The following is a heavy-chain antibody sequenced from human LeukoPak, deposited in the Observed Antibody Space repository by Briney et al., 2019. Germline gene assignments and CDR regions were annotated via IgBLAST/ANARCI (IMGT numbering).Heavy chain of an antibody. CDR1: GGSISSSSYF. D-gene: IGHD5-12*01. Sequence: SETLSLTCTVSGGSISSSSYFWGWIRQPPGKGLEWIGSINYSGSTHYNPSHKSRLTISVDTSKNRFSLKLTSVTAADTAVYYCARHGRPGYGGYENAFDIWGQGTMVTVSS. CDR2: INYSGST. J-gene: IGHJ3*02. V-gene: IGHV4-39*01. CDR3: ARHGRPGYGGYENAFDI.